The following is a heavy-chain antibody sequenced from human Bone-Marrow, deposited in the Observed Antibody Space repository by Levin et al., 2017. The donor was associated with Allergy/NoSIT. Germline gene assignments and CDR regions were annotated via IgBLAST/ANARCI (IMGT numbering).Heavy chain of an antibody. D-gene: IGHD1-26*01. CDR1: GFTFSDYA. Sequence: GGSLRLSCAASGFTFSDYAMTWVRQAPGKGLEWVSDMSTSGGRTHYADSVKGRFTISRDNSKNTLYLQMNSLRAEDTAVYFCARGATWELLGLGRWGQGTLVTVSS. CDR3: ARGATWELLGLGR. CDR2: MSTSGGRT. V-gene: IGHV3-23*01. J-gene: IGHJ4*02.